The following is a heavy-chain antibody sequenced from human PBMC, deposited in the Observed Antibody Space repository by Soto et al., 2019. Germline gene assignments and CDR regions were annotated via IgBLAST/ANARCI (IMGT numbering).Heavy chain of an antibody. V-gene: IGHV3-53*01. CDR3: ARVDSVDYYYGMDV. CDR2: IYAGDST. CDR1: GFTVSYFY. D-gene: IGHD2-15*01. Sequence: EVQLVESGGGLIQPGGSLRLSCAASGFTVSYFYMNWVRQAPGKGLEWVSVIYAGDSTYYADSLKGQFTTSRDSSKNTVYLQMSSLRAEDTAVYYCARVDSVDYYYGMDVWGQGTTVTVSS. J-gene: IGHJ6*02.